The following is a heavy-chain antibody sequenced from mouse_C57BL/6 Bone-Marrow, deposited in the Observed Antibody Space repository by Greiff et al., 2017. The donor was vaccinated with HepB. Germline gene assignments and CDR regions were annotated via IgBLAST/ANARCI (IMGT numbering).Heavy chain of an antibody. Sequence: QVHVKQSGAELVRPGASVKLSCKASGYTFTDYYINWVKQRPGQGLEWIARIYPGSGNTYYNEKFKGKATLTAEKSSSTAYMQLSSLTSEDSAVYFCARPQLGPSWFAYWGQGTLVTVSA. D-gene: IGHD4-1*02. V-gene: IGHV1-76*01. CDR2: IYPGSGNT. CDR3: ARPQLGPSWFAY. CDR1: GYTFTDYY. J-gene: IGHJ3*01.